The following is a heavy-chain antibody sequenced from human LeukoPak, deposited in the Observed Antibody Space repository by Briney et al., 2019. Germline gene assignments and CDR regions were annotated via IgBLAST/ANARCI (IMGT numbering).Heavy chain of an antibody. CDR3: ATRSASSYGGVFDF. CDR1: GYTFPHYA. V-gene: IGHV1-3*04. CDR2: INTGNGNT. J-gene: IGHJ4*02. Sequence: ASVKVSCTASGYTFPHYAMTWVRPAPGQSLEWLGWINTGNGNTKYSQKFQGRVTLTRDTSANTAYMEVTSLRSEDTAVYYCATRSASSYGGVFDFWGQGSLVIVSS. D-gene: IGHD3-16*01.